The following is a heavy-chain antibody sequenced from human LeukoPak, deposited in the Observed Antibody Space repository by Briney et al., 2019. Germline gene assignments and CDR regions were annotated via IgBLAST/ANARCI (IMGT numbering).Heavy chain of an antibody. CDR1: GYSFINYK. Sequence: GESLKISCKGSGYSFINYKIGWVRQMPGKGLEWMGIMYPGDSDTRYSPSFQGQVTISADKSLNTAYLEWISLKASDTAMYYCARSPVLAVVFSGAFDIWGRGTMVTVSS. V-gene: IGHV5-51*01. CDR3: ARSPVLAVVFSGAFDI. CDR2: MYPGDSDT. D-gene: IGHD6-19*01. J-gene: IGHJ3*02.